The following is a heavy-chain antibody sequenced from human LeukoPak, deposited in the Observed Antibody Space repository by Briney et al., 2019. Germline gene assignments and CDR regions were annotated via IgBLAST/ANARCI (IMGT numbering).Heavy chain of an antibody. CDR3: AKDGLQFSEWLPPLGY. V-gene: IGHV3-48*01. D-gene: IGHD3-3*01. CDR1: GFTFSSYS. CDR2: ISSSSSTI. J-gene: IGHJ4*02. Sequence: TGGSLRLSCAASGFTFSSYSMNWVRQAPGKGLEWVSYISSSSSTIYYADSVKGRFTISRDNAKNSLYLQMNSLRAEDTAVYYCAKDGLQFSEWLPPLGYWGQGTLVTVSS.